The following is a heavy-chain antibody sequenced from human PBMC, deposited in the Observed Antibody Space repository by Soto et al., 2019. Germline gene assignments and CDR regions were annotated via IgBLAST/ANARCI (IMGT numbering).Heavy chain of an antibody. D-gene: IGHD1-7*01. V-gene: IGHV3-23*01. CDR1: GLTFSNYA. J-gene: IGHJ4*02. CDR2: MSGSSSTT. CDR3: AKNQEGELPRVIDF. Sequence: EVRLLESGGGLVKPGGSLRLSCATSGLTFSNYAMSWVRQAPGGGLEWVSSMSGSSSTTYYADSVRGRFTISRDRSKNTLYLQMSSLRAEDTALYYCAKNQEGELPRVIDFWGQGTLVTVSS.